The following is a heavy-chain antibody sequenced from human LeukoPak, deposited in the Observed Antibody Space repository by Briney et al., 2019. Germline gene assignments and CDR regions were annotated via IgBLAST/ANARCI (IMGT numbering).Heavy chain of an antibody. J-gene: IGHJ3*02. Sequence: ASVKVSCKASGYTFTSYGISWVRQAPGQGLEWMGWISAYNGNTNYAQKLQGRVTMTTDTSTSTAYMELRSLRSDDTAVYYCARDLGDYVWGSYRNDAFDIWGQGTMVTVSS. D-gene: IGHD3-16*02. V-gene: IGHV1-18*04. CDR2: ISAYNGNT. CDR1: GYTFTSYG. CDR3: ARDLGDYVWGSYRNDAFDI.